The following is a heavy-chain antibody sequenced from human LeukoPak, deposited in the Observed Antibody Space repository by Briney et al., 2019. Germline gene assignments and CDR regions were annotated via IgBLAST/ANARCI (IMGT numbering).Heavy chain of an antibody. CDR3: ARVTPGYSGYEGHDY. Sequence: HRASVKVSCKASGYTFTSYGISWVRQAPGQGLEWMGWISAYNGNTNYAQKLQGRVTMTTDTSTSTAYIELRSLRSDDTAVYYCARVTPGYSGYEGHDYWGQGTLVTVSS. D-gene: IGHD5-12*01. J-gene: IGHJ4*02. V-gene: IGHV1-18*01. CDR1: GYTFTSYG. CDR2: ISAYNGNT.